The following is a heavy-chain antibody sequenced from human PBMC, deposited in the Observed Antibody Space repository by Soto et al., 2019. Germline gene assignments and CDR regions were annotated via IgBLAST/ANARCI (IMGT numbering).Heavy chain of an antibody. V-gene: IGHV3-15*01. D-gene: IGHD6-13*01. J-gene: IGHJ4*02. Sequence: PGGSLRLSCAASGFIFSNAWMSWVRQAPGKGLEWIGRIKSNIDGGTTEYAAPVKGRFTISREDSKDMLYLEMNSLKTEDTALYYCATDWSVTADGRDLDYWGQGTLVTVSS. CDR2: IKSNIDGGTT. CDR3: ATDWSVTADGRDLDY. CDR1: GFIFSNAW.